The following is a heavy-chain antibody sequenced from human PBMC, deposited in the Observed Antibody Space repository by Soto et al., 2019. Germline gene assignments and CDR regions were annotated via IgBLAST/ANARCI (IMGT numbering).Heavy chain of an antibody. Sequence: QVHLLLQSGAEVKKPGSSVKVSCKASGGTPSTSAISWVRQPPGQGLEWMGGIIPVFGLVKYAQNFQGRVTITADESTNTAYMELSSLRPEDTAVYYCAGGRIVVVGSRAYYGMDVWGQGTTVTVSS. V-gene: IGHV1-69*01. CDR1: GGTPSTSA. J-gene: IGHJ6*02. CDR2: IIPVFGLV. D-gene: IGHD3-22*01. CDR3: AGGRIVVVGSRAYYGMDV.